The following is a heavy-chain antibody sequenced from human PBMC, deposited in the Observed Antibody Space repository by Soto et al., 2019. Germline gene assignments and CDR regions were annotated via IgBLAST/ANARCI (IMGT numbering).Heavy chain of an antibody. V-gene: IGHV6-1*01. Sequence: SQTLSLTCAISGDSVSSNSAAWNWIRQSPSRGLEWLGRTYYGSKWYNDYAVSVKSRITITPDTSKNQVSLQLNSVTPDDTAVYFCARSYVVSGSYSGYFDYWGQGTLVTVSS. CDR1: GDSVSSNSAA. D-gene: IGHD1-26*01. CDR2: TYYGSKWYN. CDR3: ARSYVVSGSYSGYFDY. J-gene: IGHJ4*02.